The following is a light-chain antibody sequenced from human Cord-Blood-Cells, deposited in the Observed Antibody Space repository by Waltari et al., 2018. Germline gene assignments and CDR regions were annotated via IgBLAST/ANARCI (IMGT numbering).Light chain of an antibody. CDR3: SSYTSSSTVV. V-gene: IGLV2-14*01. Sequence: QSALTQPASVSGSPGQSITISCTGTSSDVGGYNYVSWYQQHPGKAPKLMIYDVSNRPSGGSNRFSGSKSGNTASLTISGLQAEDEADYDCSSYTSSSTVVFGGGTKLTVL. CDR1: SSDVGGYNY. CDR2: DVS. J-gene: IGLJ2*01.